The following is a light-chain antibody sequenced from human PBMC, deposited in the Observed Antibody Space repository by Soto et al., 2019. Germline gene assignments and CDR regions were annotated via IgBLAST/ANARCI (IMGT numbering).Light chain of an antibody. CDR2: GNS. CDR1: SSSIGSNY. CDR3: QSYDDNLSGSV. J-gene: IGLJ3*02. V-gene: IGLV1-47*02. Sequence: QSVLTQPPSASGTPGQRVTISCSESSSSIGSNYIYWYQQLPGTAPKLLIYGNSNRPSGVPDRFSGSKSGASASLAIAGLQTEDEADYYCQSYDDNLSGSVFGGGTKLTVL.